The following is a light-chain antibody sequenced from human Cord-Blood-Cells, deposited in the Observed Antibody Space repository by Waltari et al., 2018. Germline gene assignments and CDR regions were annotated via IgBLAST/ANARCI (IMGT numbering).Light chain of an antibody. J-gene: IGLJ2*01. CDR3: SSYTSSSTLV. V-gene: IGLV2-14*01. Sequence: QSALTQPASVSGSPGQSITISCTGTSSDAGGSINVSWYQQHPGKAPKLMIYDVSNRPSGVSNRFSGSKSGNTASLTISGLQAEDEADYYCSSYTSSSTLVFGGGTKLTVL. CDR2: DVS. CDR1: SSDAGGSIN.